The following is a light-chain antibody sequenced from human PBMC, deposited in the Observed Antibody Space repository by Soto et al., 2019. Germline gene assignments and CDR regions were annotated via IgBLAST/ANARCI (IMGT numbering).Light chain of an antibody. V-gene: IGKV3-15*01. CDR2: GAS. Sequence: EIVLTQSPATMSVSPGERATLSCRASQSVGSNLAWYQHRPGQAPRLLISGASTRATVPARFSGSGSGTEFTLTISSLQSEDFAVYYCQQYNDWPPWTVGQGTQVDI. J-gene: IGKJ1*01. CDR1: QSVGSN. CDR3: QQYNDWPPWT.